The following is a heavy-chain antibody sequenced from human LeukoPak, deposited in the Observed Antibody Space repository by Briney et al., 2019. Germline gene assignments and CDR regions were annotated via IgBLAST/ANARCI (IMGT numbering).Heavy chain of an antibody. CDR2: ISGSGGST. J-gene: IGHJ6*02. V-gene: IGHV3-23*01. CDR3: ARDLRAPYGDLHYYYYGMDV. Sequence: GGSLRLSCAASGFTFSSYAMSWVRQAPGKGLEWVSAISGSGGSTYYADSVKGRFTISRDNSKNTLYLQMNSLRAEDTAVYYCARDLRAPYGDLHYYYYGMDVWGQGTTVTVSS. D-gene: IGHD4-17*01. CDR1: GFTFSSYA.